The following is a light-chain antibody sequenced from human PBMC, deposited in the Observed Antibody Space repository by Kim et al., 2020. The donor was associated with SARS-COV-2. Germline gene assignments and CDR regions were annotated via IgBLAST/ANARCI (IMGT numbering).Light chain of an antibody. CDR2: DVT. Sequence: GQSITISSTETNSDIGDYNYVSWYQQHPGKAPKLMIYDVTKRPSGVSNRFSGSKSGNTASLTISGLQADDEADYYCSSYTSSKTWVFGGGTQLTVL. CDR3: SSYTSSKTWV. J-gene: IGLJ3*02. CDR1: NSDIGDYNY. V-gene: IGLV2-14*03.